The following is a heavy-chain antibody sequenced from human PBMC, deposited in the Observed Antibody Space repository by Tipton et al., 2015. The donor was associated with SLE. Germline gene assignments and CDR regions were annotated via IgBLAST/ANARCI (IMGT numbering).Heavy chain of an antibody. V-gene: IGHV4-38-2*02. Sequence: TLSLTCTVSGYSISSGDYWGWIRQPPGKGLEWIGSIYHSGSTYYNPSLKSRVTISVDTSKNQFSLKLSSVTAADTAVYYCARTGITIFGVVIPSWFDPWGQGTLVTVSS. CDR1: GYSISSGDY. CDR3: ARTGITIFGVVIPSWFDP. D-gene: IGHD3-3*01. CDR2: IYHSGST. J-gene: IGHJ5*02.